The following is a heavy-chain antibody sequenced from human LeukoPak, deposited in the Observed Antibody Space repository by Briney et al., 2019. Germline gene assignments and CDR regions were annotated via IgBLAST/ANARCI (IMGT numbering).Heavy chain of an antibody. V-gene: IGHV4-59*08. J-gene: IGHJ4*02. CDR3: ARHTYGWDFHY. CDR1: GGSISSYY. D-gene: IGHD3-10*01. Sequence: SETLSLTCTVSGGSISSYYWSWIRQPPGKGLEWIGYIYYSGSTNYNPSLKSRVTISIDTSKNQFSLNVRSVTAADTAVYYCARHTYGWDFHYWGQGTLVTVSS. CDR2: IYYSGST.